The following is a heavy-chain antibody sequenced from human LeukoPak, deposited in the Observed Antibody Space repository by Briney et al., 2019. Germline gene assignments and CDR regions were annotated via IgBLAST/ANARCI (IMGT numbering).Heavy chain of an antibody. CDR1: GVSISNYC. CDR2: IYYSGSN. CDR3: AREGIAAAGTGFDY. J-gene: IGHJ4*02. Sequence: SETLCLSCTVSGVSISNYCLSWIRQPPGKGLEWVGYIYYSGSNNYNPSIKSRVTILVDTSKNQFSLKLSSVTAADAAVYYCAREGIAAAGTGFDYWGQGTLVTVSS. V-gene: IGHV4-59*01. D-gene: IGHD6-13*01.